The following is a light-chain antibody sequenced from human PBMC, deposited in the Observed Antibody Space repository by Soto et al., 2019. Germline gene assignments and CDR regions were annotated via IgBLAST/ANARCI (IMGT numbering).Light chain of an antibody. CDR2: VVS. J-gene: IGLJ1*01. Sequence: QSALTQPPSASGSPGQSVTISCTGTSSDVGGYNYVSWYQQHPGKAPKLLISVVSKRPSGVPDRFSGSKSGNTASLTVSGLQAEDEAVYYCFSYAGSNNYVFGTGTKVTVL. V-gene: IGLV2-8*01. CDR1: SSDVGGYNY. CDR3: FSYAGSNNYV.